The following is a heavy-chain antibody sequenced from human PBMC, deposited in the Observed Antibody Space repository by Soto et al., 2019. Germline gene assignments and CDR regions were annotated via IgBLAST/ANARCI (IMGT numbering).Heavy chain of an antibody. J-gene: IGHJ6*02. Sequence: EVQLVESGGGLVQPGGSLRLSCAASGFTFSSYWMSWVRQAPGKGLEWVANIKQDGSEKYYVDSVKGRFTISRDNAKNSLYLQMNSLRAEDTAVYYCARALGENYYYYGMDVWGQGTTVTVSS. V-gene: IGHV3-7*03. CDR1: GFTFSSYW. CDR2: IKQDGSEK. D-gene: IGHD1-26*01. CDR3: ARALGENYYYYGMDV.